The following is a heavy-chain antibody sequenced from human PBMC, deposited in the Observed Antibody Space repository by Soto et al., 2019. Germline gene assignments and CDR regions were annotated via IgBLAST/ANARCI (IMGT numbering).Heavy chain of an antibody. D-gene: IGHD3-9*01. CDR1: GFTFSSYS. CDR2: ISSSSTI. J-gene: IGHJ4*02. V-gene: IGHV3-48*02. CDR3: ARGLQYYDILTGYYESY. Sequence: GGSLRLSCAASGFTFSSYSMNWVRQAPGKGLEWVSYISSSSTIYYADSVKGRFTISRDNAKNSLYLQMNSLRDEDTAVYYCARGLQYYDILTGYYESYWGQGTLVTVSS.